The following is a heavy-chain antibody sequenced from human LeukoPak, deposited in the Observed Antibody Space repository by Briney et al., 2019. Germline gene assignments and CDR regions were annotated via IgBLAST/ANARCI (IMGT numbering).Heavy chain of an antibody. Sequence: SVKVSCKASGGTFSSYAISWVRQAPGQGLEWMGGIIPIFGTANYAQKFQGRVTITTDESTSTAYMELSSLRSEDTAVYYCARSYYYYGSGSPLDYWGQGTLVTVSS. D-gene: IGHD3-10*01. CDR1: GGTFSSYA. CDR2: IIPIFGTA. J-gene: IGHJ4*02. V-gene: IGHV1-69*05. CDR3: ARSYYYYGSGSPLDY.